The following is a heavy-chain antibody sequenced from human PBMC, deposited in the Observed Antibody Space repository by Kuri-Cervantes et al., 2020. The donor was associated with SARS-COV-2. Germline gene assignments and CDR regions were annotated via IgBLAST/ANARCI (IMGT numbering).Heavy chain of an antibody. D-gene: IGHD2-15*01. CDR1: GFTFSDYY. CDR2: ISGTGGST. J-gene: IGHJ2*01. V-gene: IGHV3-23*01. CDR3: AKVPPRVAWYFDL. Sequence: GESLKISCAASGFTFSDYYMSWVRQAPGKGLEWVSAISGTGGSTSYADSVKGRFTISRDNSKNTVYLQIYSLRAEDTALYYCAKVPPRVAWYFDLWGRGTLVTVSS.